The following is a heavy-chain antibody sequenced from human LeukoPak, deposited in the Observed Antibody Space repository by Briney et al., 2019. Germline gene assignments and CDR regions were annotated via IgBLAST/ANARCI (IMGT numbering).Heavy chain of an antibody. CDR1: GGSISSYY. D-gene: IGHD3-3*01. CDR3: ARRKVFGSGSNVFDI. Sequence: SETLSLTCTVSGGSISSYYWSWIRQPPGKGLEWIGYIYYSGSTNYNPSLKSRVTISVDTSKNQFSLKLSSVTAADTAMYYCARRKVFGSGSNVFDIGAKGTMVPVFS. J-gene: IGHJ3*02. V-gene: IGHV4-59*01. CDR2: IYYSGST.